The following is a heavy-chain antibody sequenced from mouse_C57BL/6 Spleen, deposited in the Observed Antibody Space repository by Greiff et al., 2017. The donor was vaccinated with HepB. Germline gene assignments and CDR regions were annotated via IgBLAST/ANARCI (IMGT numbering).Heavy chain of an antibody. J-gene: IGHJ3*01. D-gene: IGHD2-4*01. CDR2: ISNGGGST. CDR1: GFTFSDYY. V-gene: IGHV5-12*01. Sequence: EVKLEESGGGLVQPGGSLKLSCAASGFTFSDYYMYWVRQTPEKRLEWVAYISNGGGSTYYPDTVKGRFTISRDNAKNTLYLQMSRLKSEDTAMYYCARRDDYDVGFAYWGQGTLVTVSA. CDR3: ARRDDYDVGFAY.